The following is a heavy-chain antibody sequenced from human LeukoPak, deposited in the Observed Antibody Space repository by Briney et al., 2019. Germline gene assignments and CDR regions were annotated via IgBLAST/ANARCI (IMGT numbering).Heavy chain of an antibody. CDR1: GGSISSYY. CDR3: AKGEAAGNGVWFDP. V-gene: IGHV4-59*08. J-gene: IGHJ5*02. D-gene: IGHD6-13*01. Sequence: PSETLSLTCTVSGGSISSYYWSWIRQPPGKGLEWIGNIYNSGSTNYNPSLKSRLTISVDTSRNQFSLKLSSVTAADTAGYYCAKGEAAGNGVWFDPWGQGSLVTVSS. CDR2: IYNSGST.